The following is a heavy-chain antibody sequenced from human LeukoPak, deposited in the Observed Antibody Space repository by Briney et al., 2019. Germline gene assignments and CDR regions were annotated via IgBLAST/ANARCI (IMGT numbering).Heavy chain of an antibody. CDR1: GGSISSGGYS. J-gene: IGHJ4*02. D-gene: IGHD3-9*01. V-gene: IGHV4-30-2*01. CDR2: MYHSGST. CDR3: ASQYYDILTGYNYFDY. Sequence: PSETLSLIRAVPGGSISSGGYSSSWIRHPPGKGLEWTGYMYHSGSTYYSPSLKSRVTISVDRSNNQFSLKLSSVTAADTAVYYCASQYYDILTGYNYFDYWGQGTLVTVSS.